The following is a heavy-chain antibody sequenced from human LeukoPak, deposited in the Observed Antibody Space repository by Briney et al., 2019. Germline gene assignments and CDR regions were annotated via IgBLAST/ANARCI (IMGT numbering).Heavy chain of an antibody. J-gene: IGHJ4*02. CDR3: ASPSNLIDSTSPFDC. CDR1: GGSISSYY. V-gene: IGHV4-59*12. D-gene: IGHD2-15*01. Sequence: SETLSLTCTVSGGSISSYYWSWIRQPPGKGLEWIGYIYYSGSTNYNPSLKNRLTISVGTSDNQFSQNLSSVTAADTAVYYCASPSNLIDSTSPFDCWGQGTLLAVSS. CDR2: IYYSGST.